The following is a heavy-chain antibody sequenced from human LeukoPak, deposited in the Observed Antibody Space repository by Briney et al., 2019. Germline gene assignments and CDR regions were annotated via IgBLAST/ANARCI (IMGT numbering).Heavy chain of an antibody. D-gene: IGHD3-22*01. J-gene: IGHJ6*03. V-gene: IGHV3-30*02. CDR3: AKNTMREHYYYMDV. CDR2: IRYDGSNK. CDR1: GFTFSSYG. Sequence: GGSLRLSCAASGFTFSSYGMHWVRQAPGKGPEWVAFIRYDGSNKYYADSVKGRFTISRDNSKNTLYVQMYSLRAEDTAVYYCAKNTMREHYYYMDVWGKGATVTISS.